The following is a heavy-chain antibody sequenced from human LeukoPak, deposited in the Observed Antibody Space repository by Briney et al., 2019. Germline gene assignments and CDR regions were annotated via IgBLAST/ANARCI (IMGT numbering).Heavy chain of an antibody. V-gene: IGHV3-74*01. D-gene: IGHD5-24*01. CDR1: GFTFSAYW. Sequence: GGSLRLSCAASGFTFSAYWMHWVRQAPGQGLVWVSRSDTEGTSTHYADSVKGRFTVSRDNAKNTVYLQMNSLRAEDTAVYYCARDSYNNVDYWGQGTLVTVSS. CDR3: ARDSYNNVDY. J-gene: IGHJ4*02. CDR2: SDTEGTST.